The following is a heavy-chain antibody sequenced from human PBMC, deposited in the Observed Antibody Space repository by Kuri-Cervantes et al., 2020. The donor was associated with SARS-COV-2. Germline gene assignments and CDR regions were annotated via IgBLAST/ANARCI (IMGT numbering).Heavy chain of an antibody. V-gene: IGHV4-30-4*08. J-gene: IGHJ3*02. Sequence: LRLSCTVSGASISSVYYYWSWIRQSPGKGLEWIGYIYYSGSTHYSPSLESRVTISIDRSNNQFSLKLSSVTAADTAVYYCARVASRRCHAFDIWGQGTMVTVSS. D-gene: IGHD2-2*01. CDR2: IYYSGST. CDR1: GASISSVYYY. CDR3: ARVASRRCHAFDI.